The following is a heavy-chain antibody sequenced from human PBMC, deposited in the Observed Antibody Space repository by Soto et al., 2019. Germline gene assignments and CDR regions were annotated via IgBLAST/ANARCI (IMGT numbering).Heavy chain of an antibody. D-gene: IGHD5-18*01. Sequence: GGSLRLSCAASGFTFSSYSMNWVRHAPGKGLEWVSYISSSSSTIYYADSVKGRFTISRDNAKNSLYLQMNSLRAEDTAVYYCASDGGYSYGPFDSWGQGTLVTVSS. CDR2: ISSSSSTI. CDR3: ASDGGYSYGPFDS. V-gene: IGHV3-48*01. CDR1: GFTFSSYS. J-gene: IGHJ4*02.